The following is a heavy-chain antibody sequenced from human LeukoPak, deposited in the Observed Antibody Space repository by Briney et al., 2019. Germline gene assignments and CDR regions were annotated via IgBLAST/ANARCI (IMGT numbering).Heavy chain of an antibody. CDR2: ITSSSSYI. D-gene: IGHD2-15*01. J-gene: IGHJ4*02. Sequence: GGSLRLSCAASGFTFSSYSMNWVRPPPGKGLEWVSSITSSSSYIYYAESVKGRFTISRDNAKNSLYLQMNSLRAEDTAVYYCARSVGCSGGSCYDYFDYWGQGTLVTVSS. CDR3: ARSVGCSGGSCYDYFDY. V-gene: IGHV3-21*01. CDR1: GFTFSSYS.